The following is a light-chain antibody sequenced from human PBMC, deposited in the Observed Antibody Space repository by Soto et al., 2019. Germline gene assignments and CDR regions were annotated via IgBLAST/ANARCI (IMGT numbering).Light chain of an antibody. V-gene: IGKV1-5*01. CDR1: QNIGAW. CDR3: QQLHGYPIT. CDR2: GAS. J-gene: IGKJ5*01. Sequence: DIQMTQSPSTLSASVGDRVTITCRASQNIGAWLAWYQQKPGKAPKLLIYGASSLQSGVPSRFSGSGSGTEFTLTISSLQPEDFATYYCQQLHGYPITFGQGTRLEIK.